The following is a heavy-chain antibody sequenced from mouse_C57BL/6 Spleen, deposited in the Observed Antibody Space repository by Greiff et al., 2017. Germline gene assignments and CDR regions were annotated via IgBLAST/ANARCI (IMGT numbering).Heavy chain of an antibody. D-gene: IGHD1-1*01. J-gene: IGHJ4*01. Sequence: VQLQQSGAELVRPGASVKLSCTASGFNIKDDYMHWVKQRPEQGLEWIGWIDPENGDTEYASKFQGKATITADTSSNTAYLQLSSLTSEDTAVYYCTHYYGSSYEAMDYWGQGTSVTVSS. CDR2: IDPENGDT. CDR1: GFNIKDDY. V-gene: IGHV14-4*01. CDR3: THYYGSSYEAMDY.